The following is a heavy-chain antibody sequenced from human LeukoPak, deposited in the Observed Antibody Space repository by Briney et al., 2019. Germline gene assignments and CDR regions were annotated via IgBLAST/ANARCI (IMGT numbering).Heavy chain of an antibody. J-gene: IGHJ4*02. D-gene: IGHD3-3*01. Sequence: ETLSLTCAVYGGSFSGYYWSWVRQAPGKGLEWVANIKQDGSEKYYVDSVKGRFTISRDNAKNSLYLQMNSLRAEDTAVYYCARGGRITIFGVVITYYFDYWGQGTLVTVSS. CDR2: IKQDGSEK. V-gene: IGHV3-7*01. CDR1: GGSFSGYY. CDR3: ARGGRITIFGVVITYYFDY.